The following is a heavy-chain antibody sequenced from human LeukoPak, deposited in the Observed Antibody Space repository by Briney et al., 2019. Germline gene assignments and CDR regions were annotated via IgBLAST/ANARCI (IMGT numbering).Heavy chain of an antibody. D-gene: IGHD5-18*01. J-gene: IGHJ4*02. Sequence: GASLRLSCAASGFTVSSNYMSSVRQAPGKGLERVSVIYSGGSTYYADSVKGRFTISRDNSKNTLYLQMNSLRAEDTAVYYCARMGRYSYGPDYWGQGTLVTVSS. V-gene: IGHV3-53*01. CDR2: IYSGGST. CDR1: GFTVSSNY. CDR3: ARMGRYSYGPDY.